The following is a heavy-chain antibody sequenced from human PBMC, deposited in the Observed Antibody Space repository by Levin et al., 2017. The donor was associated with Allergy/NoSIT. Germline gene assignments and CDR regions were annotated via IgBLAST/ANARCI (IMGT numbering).Heavy chain of an antibody. CDR2: INYRGVT. CDR1: GGSVSSGTYY. Sequence: SETLSLTCSVSGGSVSSGTYYWSWIRRPPGKGLEWIGYINYRGVTKYNPSLKSRVTISVDTSKNEFSLKVTSVTAADTAVYYCARDGMTTVTPDAFDIWGQGTMVTVSS. D-gene: IGHD4-17*01. CDR3: ARDGMTTVTPDAFDI. J-gene: IGHJ3*02. V-gene: IGHV4-61*01.